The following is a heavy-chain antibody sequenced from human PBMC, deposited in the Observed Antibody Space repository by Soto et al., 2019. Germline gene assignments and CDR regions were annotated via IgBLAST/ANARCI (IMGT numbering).Heavy chain of an antibody. CDR2: ISYDGSNK. D-gene: IGHD2-2*01. CDR1: GFTFSSYG. CDR3: AKEVVVPAAIYYYYYGMDF. J-gene: IGHJ6*02. V-gene: IGHV3-30*18. Sequence: QVQLVESGGGVVQPGRSLRLSCAASGFTFSSYGMHWVRQAPGKGLEWVAVISYDGSNKYYADSVKGRFTISRDNSKNTVYLQMNGLRAEDTAVYYCAKEVVVPAAIYYYYYGMDFWGQGTTVTDSS.